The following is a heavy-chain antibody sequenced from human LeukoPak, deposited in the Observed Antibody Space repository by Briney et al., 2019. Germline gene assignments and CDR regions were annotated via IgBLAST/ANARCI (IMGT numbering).Heavy chain of an antibody. Sequence: SETLSLTCAVYGGSFSGYYWSWIRQPPGKGLEWIGEINHSGSTNYNPSLKSRVTISVDTSKNQFCLKLSSVTAADTAVYYCARGSQSLGYCSGGSCRAKIFDYWGQGTLVTVSS. V-gene: IGHV4-34*01. D-gene: IGHD2-15*01. CDR2: INHSGST. CDR1: GGSFSGYY. J-gene: IGHJ4*02. CDR3: ARGSQSLGYCSGGSCRAKIFDY.